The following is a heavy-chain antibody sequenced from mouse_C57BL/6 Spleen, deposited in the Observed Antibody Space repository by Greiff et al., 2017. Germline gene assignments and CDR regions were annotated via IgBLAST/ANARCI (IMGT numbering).Heavy chain of an antibody. J-gene: IGHJ2*01. Sequence: VQLQQSGAELVRPGTSVKVSCKASGYAFTNYLIEWVKQRPGQGLEWIGVINPGSGGTNYNEKFKGKATLTADKSSSTAYMQLSSLTSEDPAVYFCARRDGRAFDYWGQGTTLTVSS. CDR3: ARRDGRAFDY. V-gene: IGHV1-54*01. CDR1: GYAFTNYL. CDR2: INPGSGGT. D-gene: IGHD2-3*01.